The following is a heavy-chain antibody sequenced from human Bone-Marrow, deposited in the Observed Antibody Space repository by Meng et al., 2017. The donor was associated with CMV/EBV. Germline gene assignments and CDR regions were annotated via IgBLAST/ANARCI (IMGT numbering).Heavy chain of an antibody. CDR2: ISSSSSYI. CDR1: GFTFSDYY. V-gene: IGHV3-11*06. J-gene: IGHJ4*02. D-gene: IGHD3-3*01. Sequence: GESLKISCAASGFTFSDYYMSWIRQAPGKGLEWVSYISSSSSYIYYADSVKGRFTISRDNAKNSLYLQMNSLRAEDTAVYYCASPGVRFLEWLLYVYWGQGTLVTVSS. CDR3: ASPGVRFLEWLLYVY.